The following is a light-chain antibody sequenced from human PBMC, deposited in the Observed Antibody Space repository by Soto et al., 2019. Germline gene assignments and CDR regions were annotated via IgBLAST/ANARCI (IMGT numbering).Light chain of an antibody. V-gene: IGLV3-21*04. CDR3: QVWDSSSDHPGV. J-gene: IGLJ3*02. CDR1: NIGSKS. CDR2: YDS. Sequence: SSELTQPPSVSVAPGKTARITCGGNNIGSKSVHWYQQKPGQAPVLVIYYDSDRPSGIPERFSGSNSRNTATLTISRVEAGDEADDYCQVWDSSSDHPGVFGGGTKRTVL.